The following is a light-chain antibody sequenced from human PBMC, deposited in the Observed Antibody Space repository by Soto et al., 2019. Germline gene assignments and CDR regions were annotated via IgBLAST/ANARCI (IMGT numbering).Light chain of an antibody. CDR3: QQFNSYPFT. V-gene: IGKV1-13*02. CDR1: QGISSA. Sequence: AIQLTQSPSSLSASVGDRVTITCRASQGISSALAWYQQKPGKAPKLLIYDASSLESGVTSRFSGSGSGTDFTLTISSLQPEDFATYYCQQFNSYPFTFGQGTRLEIK. J-gene: IGKJ5*01. CDR2: DAS.